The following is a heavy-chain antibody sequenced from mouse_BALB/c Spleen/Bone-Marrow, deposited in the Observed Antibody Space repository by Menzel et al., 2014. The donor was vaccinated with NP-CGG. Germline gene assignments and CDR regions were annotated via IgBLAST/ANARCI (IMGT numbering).Heavy chain of an antibody. Sequence: EVQLVESGGGLVQPGGSRKLFCAASGFTFSSFGMHWVRQAPEKGLEWVAYISSGSSTIYYADTVKGRFTISRDNPKNILFLQMTSLRSEDTAMYYCARSRFPDYGSSPFDYWGQGTTLTVSS. CDR3: ARSRFPDYGSSPFDY. J-gene: IGHJ2*01. CDR1: GFTFSSFG. D-gene: IGHD1-1*01. V-gene: IGHV5-17*02. CDR2: ISSGSSTI.